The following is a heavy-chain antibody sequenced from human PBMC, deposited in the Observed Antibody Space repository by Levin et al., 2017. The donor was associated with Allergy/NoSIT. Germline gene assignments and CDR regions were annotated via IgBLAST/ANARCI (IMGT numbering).Heavy chain of an antibody. V-gene: IGHV3-74*01. D-gene: IGHD2-2*01. CDR3: ARGGCSRTSCLDY. J-gene: IGHJ4*02. CDR1: GFTFSSNW. Sequence: GSLRLSCAASGFTFSSNWMHWVRQAPGKGLVWVSQINSDGSNTNYADSVKGRFTISRDNAKNTLYLQMNSLRAEDTAVYYCARGGCSRTSCLDYWGQGTLVTVSS. CDR2: INSDGSNT.